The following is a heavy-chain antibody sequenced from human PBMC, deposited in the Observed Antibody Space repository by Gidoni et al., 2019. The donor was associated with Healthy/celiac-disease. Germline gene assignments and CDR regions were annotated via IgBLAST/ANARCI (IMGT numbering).Heavy chain of an antibody. CDR3: ATGLVAVAGPYYYYGMDV. Sequence: EVQLVQSGAEVKTPGESLKISCKGSGYSFTSYWIGWVRQMPGKGLEWMGIIYPGDSDTRYSPSFQGQVTISADKSISTAYLQWSSLKASDTAMYYCATGLVAVAGPYYYYGMDVWGQGTTVTVSS. V-gene: IGHV5-51*01. CDR2: IYPGDSDT. J-gene: IGHJ6*02. D-gene: IGHD6-19*01. CDR1: GYSFTSYW.